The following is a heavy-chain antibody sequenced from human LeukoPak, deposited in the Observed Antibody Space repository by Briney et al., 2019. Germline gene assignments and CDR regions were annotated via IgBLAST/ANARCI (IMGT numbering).Heavy chain of an antibody. V-gene: IGHV3-53*01. CDR2: IYDAGST. CDR3: ARVDTASGILA. CDR1: GFTVSSSY. D-gene: IGHD5-18*01. J-gene: IGHJ5*02. Sequence: GGSLRLSCAASGFTVSSSYMSWVRQAPGKGLEWVSVIYDAGSTYYADSVKGRFTISRDSSKTTLYLQMNSLRVDDTAVYYCARVDTASGILAWGQGTLVTVSS.